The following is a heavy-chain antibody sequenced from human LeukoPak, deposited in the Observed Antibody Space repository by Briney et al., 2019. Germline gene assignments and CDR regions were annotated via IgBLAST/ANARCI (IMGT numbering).Heavy chain of an antibody. D-gene: IGHD3-9*01. CDR3: ARVGDVLRYFDWLLESNWFDP. Sequence: ASVKVPCKASGYTFTSYGISWVRQTPGQGLEWMGWISAYNGNTNYAQKLQGRVTMTTDTSTSTAYMELRSLRSDDTAVYYCARVGDVLRYFDWLLESNWFDPWGQGTLVTVSS. V-gene: IGHV1-18*01. CDR1: GYTFTSYG. CDR2: ISAYNGNT. J-gene: IGHJ5*02.